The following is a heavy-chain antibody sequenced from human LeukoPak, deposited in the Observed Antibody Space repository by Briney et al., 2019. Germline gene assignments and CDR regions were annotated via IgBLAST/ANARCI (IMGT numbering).Heavy chain of an antibody. J-gene: IGHJ4*02. V-gene: IGHV3-33*06. CDR3: AKTYYYDSSGFGPLGY. Sequence: GGSLRLSCAASGYTFNTYGMHWVRQPPGKGLEWVAVIYYDASNKYYADSVKGRFTISRDNSKNTLYLQMNSLRAEDTAVYCCAKTYYYDSSGFGPLGYWGQGTLVTVSS. D-gene: IGHD3-22*01. CDR2: IYYDASNK. CDR1: GYTFNTYG.